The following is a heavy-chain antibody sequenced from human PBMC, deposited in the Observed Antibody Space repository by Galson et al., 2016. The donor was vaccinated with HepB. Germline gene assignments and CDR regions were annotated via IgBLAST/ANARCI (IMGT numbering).Heavy chain of an antibody. V-gene: IGHV3-64D*06. CDR3: VKEGQWLVLGYYYEMDV. J-gene: IGHJ6*02. Sequence: SLRLSCAASGFTLSNSAMHWVRQAPGKGLEHVSAISSNGRNTNYADSAKGRFTIFRDNSRKTLYLQMSSLRAEDTAVYYCVKEGQWLVLGYYYEMDVWGPGTTVTVSS. CDR1: GFTLSNSA. D-gene: IGHD6-19*01. CDR2: ISSNGRNT.